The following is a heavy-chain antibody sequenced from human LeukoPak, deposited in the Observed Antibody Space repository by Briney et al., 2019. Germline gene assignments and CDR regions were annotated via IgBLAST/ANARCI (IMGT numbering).Heavy chain of an antibody. D-gene: IGHD2/OR15-2a*01. J-gene: IGHJ4*02. V-gene: IGHV4-4*07. CDR2: VYPDGSP. Sequence: PETLSLTCTVSGGSIRTHFWSRIRQTAAKVLEWIGRVYPDGSPNYNPSLEGRVTMSRDTSQNQFSLKLSSVTAADTAVYYCTRGLHTSLPFHWGQGTRVTVSA. CDR1: GGSIRTHF. CDR3: TRGLHTSLPFH.